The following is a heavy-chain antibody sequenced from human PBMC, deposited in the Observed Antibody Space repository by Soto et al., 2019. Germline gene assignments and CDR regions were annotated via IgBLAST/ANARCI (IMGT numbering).Heavy chain of an antibody. D-gene: IGHD3-22*01. CDR2: IYYSGST. CDR1: GGSISSGNYY. Sequence: QVQLQESGPGLVKPSQTLSLTCTVSGGSISSGNYYWSWIRQHPGKGLEWIGYIYYSGSTYYNPSPKSRLTISVDTSKNQFSLKLSSVTAADTAVYYCARHNYDSSGTAVDVWGQGTTVTVSS. CDR3: ARHNYDSSGTAVDV. J-gene: IGHJ6*02. V-gene: IGHV4-31*03.